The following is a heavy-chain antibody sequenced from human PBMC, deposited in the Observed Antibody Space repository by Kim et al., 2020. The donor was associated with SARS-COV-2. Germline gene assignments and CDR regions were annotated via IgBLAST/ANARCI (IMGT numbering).Heavy chain of an antibody. J-gene: IGHJ6*02. CDR3: ATASCSSTSCPTYYYYYYCMDV. Sequence: GGSLRLSCAASGFTFSSYAMHWVRQAPGKGLEWVAVISYDGSNKYYADSVKGRFAISRDNSKNTLYLQMNSLRAEDTAVYYCATASCSSTSCPTYYYYYYCMDVWGQGNTVTVSS. CDR1: GFTFSSYA. D-gene: IGHD2-2*01. CDR2: ISYDGSNK. V-gene: IGHV3-30*09.